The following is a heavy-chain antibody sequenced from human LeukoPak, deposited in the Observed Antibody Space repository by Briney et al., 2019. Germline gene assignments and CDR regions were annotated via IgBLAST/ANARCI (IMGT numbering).Heavy chain of an antibody. CDR3: AGAGYSSGPYYYYYGMDV. CDR2: IYHSGST. J-gene: IGHJ6*04. V-gene: IGHV4-4*02. CDR1: GGSISSSNW. Sequence: PSGTLSLTCAVSGGSISSSNWWSWVRQPPGKGLEWIGEIYHSGSTNYNPSLKSRVTISVDKSKNQFSLKLSSVTAADTAVYYCAGAGYSSGPYYYYYGMDVWGKGTTVTVSS. D-gene: IGHD6-19*01.